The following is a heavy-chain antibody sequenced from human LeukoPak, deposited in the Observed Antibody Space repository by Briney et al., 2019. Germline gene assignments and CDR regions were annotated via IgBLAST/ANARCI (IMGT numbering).Heavy chain of an antibody. Sequence: GGSLRLSCAASGFTFSSYSMNWVRQAPGKGLEWVSYISSSSSTIYYADSVKGRFTISRDNAKNSLYLQMNSLRAEDTAVYYCATHGLPAGHPKLNWFDPWGQGTLVTVSS. CDR3: ATHGLPAGHPKLNWFDP. V-gene: IGHV3-48*01. J-gene: IGHJ5*02. CDR1: GFTFSSYS. CDR2: ISSSSSTI.